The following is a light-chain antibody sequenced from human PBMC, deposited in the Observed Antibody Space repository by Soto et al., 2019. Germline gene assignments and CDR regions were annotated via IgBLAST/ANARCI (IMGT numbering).Light chain of an antibody. CDR2: AAS. CDR1: QSISNY. J-gene: IGKJ4*01. CDR3: QQSYGTPLT. V-gene: IGKV1-39*01. Sequence: DMEMTQSPSSLSAFVGDRVTITCRASQSISNYLNWYQHKPGKVPKLLIYAASSLQSGVPTRFSGSRSGTDFTLTINSLQPEDFATYYCQQSYGTPLTFGGGTKIEIK.